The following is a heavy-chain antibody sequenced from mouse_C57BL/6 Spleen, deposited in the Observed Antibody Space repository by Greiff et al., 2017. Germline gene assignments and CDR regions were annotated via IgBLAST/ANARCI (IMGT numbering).Heavy chain of an antibody. D-gene: IGHD1-1*01. J-gene: IGHJ4*01. CDR3: AVRSYGVAMDY. Sequence: VQLQQSGPGLVQPSQSLSITCTVSGFSLTRYGVHWVRQSPGKGLEWLGVIWRGGSTDYNAAFMSRLSTTKDNSKSQVFFKMNSLQADDTAIYYCAVRSYGVAMDYWGQGTSVTVSS. CDR2: IWRGGST. V-gene: IGHV2-5*01. CDR1: GFSLTRYG.